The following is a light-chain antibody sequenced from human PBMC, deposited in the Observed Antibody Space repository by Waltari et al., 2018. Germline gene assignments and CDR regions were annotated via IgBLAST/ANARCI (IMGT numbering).Light chain of an antibody. Sequence: QIVVTQDPSLSVSRGGTVTPTCALSSVSLPRLSYPSWYQQRPGQASRTLIYKTNSRSSGVPDRFSGSVLGNKAALTITGAQADDESDYYCLLYMGSGIWVFGGGTKLTVL. V-gene: IGLV8-61*01. CDR3: LLYMGSGIWV. CDR2: KTN. CDR1: SVSLPRLSY. J-gene: IGLJ3*02.